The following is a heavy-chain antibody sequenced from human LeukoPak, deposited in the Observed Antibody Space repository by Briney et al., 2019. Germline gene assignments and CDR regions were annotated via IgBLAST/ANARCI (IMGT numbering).Heavy chain of an antibody. V-gene: IGHV3-11*04. CDR1: GFTFSDYN. Sequence: GGSLRLSCAASGFTFSDYNMRWIRQAPGKGLEWVSSISRSGSTKYYADSVKGRFTISRDNAKNSLFLQMNSLRAEDTAVYYCARDRGGSYWTEYYYYYMDVWGKGTTVTVSS. J-gene: IGHJ6*03. D-gene: IGHD1-26*01. CDR2: ISRSGSTK. CDR3: ARDRGGSYWTEYYYYYMDV.